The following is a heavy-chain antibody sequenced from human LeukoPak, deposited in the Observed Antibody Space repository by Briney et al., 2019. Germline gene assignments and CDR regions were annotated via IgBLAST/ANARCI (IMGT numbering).Heavy chain of an antibody. D-gene: IGHD6-19*01. J-gene: IGHJ4*02. CDR1: GFTFSSYS. Sequence: PGGSLRLSCAASGFTFSSYSMNWVRQAPGKGLEWVSSISSSSSYIYYADSVKGRFTISRDNAKNSLYLQMNSLRAEYTAVYFCAREEYSSGWYYFDYWGQGTLVTVSP. CDR3: AREEYSSGWYYFDY. V-gene: IGHV3-21*01. CDR2: ISSSSSYI.